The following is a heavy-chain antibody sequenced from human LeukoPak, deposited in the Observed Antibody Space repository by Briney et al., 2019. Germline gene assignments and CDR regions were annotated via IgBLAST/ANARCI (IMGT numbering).Heavy chain of an antibody. CDR3: ARDRTTLRNYYYYGMDV. CDR2: ISYDGRNI. J-gene: IGHJ6*02. V-gene: IGHV3-30*03. CDR1: GFTFNNYG. Sequence: GGSLRLSCAASGFTFNNYGMHWVRQAPGKGLEWVAVISYDGRNIHYPDSVKGRFTISRDNSKNTLYLQMNSLRAEDTAVYYCARDRTTLRNYYYYGMDVWGQGTTVTVSS. D-gene: IGHD4-11*01.